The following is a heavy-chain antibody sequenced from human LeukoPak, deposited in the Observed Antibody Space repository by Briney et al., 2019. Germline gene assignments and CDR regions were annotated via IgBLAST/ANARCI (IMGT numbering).Heavy chain of an antibody. CDR2: IYHSGST. V-gene: IGHV4-30-2*01. CDR1: GGSISSGGYY. D-gene: IGHD3-10*01. Sequence: SETLSLTCTVSGGSISSGGYYWSWIRQPPGKGLEWIGYIYHSGSTYYNPSLKSRVTISVDTSKNQFSLKLSSVTAADTAVYYCARDRDTMVRGVISWGQGTLVTVSS. J-gene: IGHJ5*02. CDR3: ARDRDTMVRGVIS.